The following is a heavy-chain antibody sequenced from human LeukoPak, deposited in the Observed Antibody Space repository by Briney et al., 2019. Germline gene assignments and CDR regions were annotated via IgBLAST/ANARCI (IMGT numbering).Heavy chain of an antibody. CDR1: GDSINIYY. Sequence: SETLSLTCSVSGDSINIYYWFWVRQPAGKGLEWIGRLTGSGSTNYNPSLKSRVTMSVDTSKNQFSLRLTSVAAADSAVYYCARGAYDVLTGTHYNWCDPWGQGTLVIVSS. J-gene: IGHJ5*02. CDR3: ARGAYDVLTGTHYNWCDP. D-gene: IGHD3-9*01. CDR2: LTGSGST. V-gene: IGHV4-4*07.